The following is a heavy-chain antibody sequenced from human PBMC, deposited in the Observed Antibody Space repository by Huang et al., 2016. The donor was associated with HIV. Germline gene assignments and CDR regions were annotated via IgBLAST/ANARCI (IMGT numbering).Heavy chain of an antibody. V-gene: IGHV4-39*01. CDR3: ARHFSYYDSSGYTPWDAFDI. CDR2: IYYSGST. D-gene: IGHD3-22*01. Sequence: QLQLQGSGPGLVKPSETLSLTCTVSGGSITSSSYYWGWIRQPPGKGLEWVGSIYYSGSTNHNPSLKSRVTGSVDASKSQFSLKLSSVTAADTAVYYCARHFSYYDSSGYTPWDAFDIWGQGTMVTVSS. CDR1: GGSITSSSYY. J-gene: IGHJ3*02.